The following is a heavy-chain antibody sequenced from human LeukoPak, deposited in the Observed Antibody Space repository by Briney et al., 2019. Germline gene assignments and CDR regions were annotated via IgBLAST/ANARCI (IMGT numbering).Heavy chain of an antibody. CDR2: ISAYNGNT. CDR1: GYSFTNYG. Sequence: ASVNVSCKASGYSFTNYGISWVRQAPGQGLEWMGWISAYNGNTNYAQKLQGRVTMTTDTSTSTAYMELRGLRSDDTAVYYCAREPRAVASDYWGQGTLVTVSS. J-gene: IGHJ4*02. D-gene: IGHD6-19*01. V-gene: IGHV1-18*01. CDR3: AREPRAVASDY.